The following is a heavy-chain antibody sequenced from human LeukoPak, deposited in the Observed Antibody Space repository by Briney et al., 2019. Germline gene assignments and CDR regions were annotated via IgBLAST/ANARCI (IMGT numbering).Heavy chain of an antibody. D-gene: IGHD6-19*01. J-gene: IGHJ6*02. Sequence: GGSLRLSCAASGFTFSSYGMHWVRQAPGKGLEWVAVIWYDGSNKYYADSVKGRFTISRDNSKNTLYLQMNSLRAEDTAVYYCARVLGAVALSYGMDVWGQGTLVTVSS. CDR2: IWYDGSNK. V-gene: IGHV3-33*01. CDR1: GFTFSSYG. CDR3: ARVLGAVALSYGMDV.